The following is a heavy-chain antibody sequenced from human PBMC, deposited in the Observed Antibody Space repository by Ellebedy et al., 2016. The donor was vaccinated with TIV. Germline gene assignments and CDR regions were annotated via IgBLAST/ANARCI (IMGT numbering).Heavy chain of an antibody. Sequence: PGGSLRLSCNVSGFRTESYGMHWVLHAPGAGLHLVATISHDGRNKYYADSVKGRFTISRENSKNTLFLQMDSLRAEDTGIYYCVKDVSGSYYFYGMDVWGQGITVTVSA. CDR1: GFRTESYG. CDR3: VKDVSGSYYFYGMDV. D-gene: IGHD3-10*01. V-gene: IGHV3-30*18. CDR2: ISHDGRNK. J-gene: IGHJ6*01.